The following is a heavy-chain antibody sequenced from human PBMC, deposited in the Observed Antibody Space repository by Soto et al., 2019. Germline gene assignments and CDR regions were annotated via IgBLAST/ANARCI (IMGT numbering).Heavy chain of an antibody. J-gene: IGHJ6*02. CDR2: MNANSGNT. V-gene: IGHV1-8*01. Sequence: QVQLVQSGAEVKKPGASVKVSCKASGYTFTSYDINWVRQATGQGLEWMGWMNANSGNTSYAQKFQGRVTMTRNTSASTAYMELSSLRSEDTAVYYCARSTAGYYCSRMALWAHCTTVPVSS. CDR3: ARSTAGYYCSRMAL. D-gene: IGHD6-13*01. CDR1: GYTFTSYD.